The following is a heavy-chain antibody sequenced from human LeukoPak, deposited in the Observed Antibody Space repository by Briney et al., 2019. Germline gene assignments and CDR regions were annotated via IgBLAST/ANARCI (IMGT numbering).Heavy chain of an antibody. J-gene: IGHJ6*03. CDR3: ARDRRYYYGSGDYMDV. CDR1: GGSFSSYY. Sequence: SETLSLTCAVYGGSFSSYYWSWIRQPAGKGLEWIGRIYTSGSTNYNPSLKSRVTMSVDTSKNQFSLKLSSVTAADTAVYYCARDRRYYYGSGDYMDVWGKGTTVTISS. CDR2: IYTSGST. D-gene: IGHD3-10*01. V-gene: IGHV4-4*07.